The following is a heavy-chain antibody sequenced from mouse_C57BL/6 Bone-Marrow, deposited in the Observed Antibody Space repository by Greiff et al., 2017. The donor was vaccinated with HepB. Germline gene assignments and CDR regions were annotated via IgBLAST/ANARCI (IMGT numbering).Heavy chain of an antibody. D-gene: IGHD1-1*01. CDR3: ARRDYYGSSCWFAY. Sequence: HLVESGPELVKPGASVKMSCKASGYTFTSYVMHWVKQKPGQGLEWIGYIYPYNDGTKYNEKFKGKATLTSDKSSSTAYMELSSLTSEDSAVYYCARRDYYGSSCWFAYWGQGTLVTVSA. V-gene: IGHV1-14*01. J-gene: IGHJ3*01. CDR2: IYPYNDGT. CDR1: GYTFTSYV.